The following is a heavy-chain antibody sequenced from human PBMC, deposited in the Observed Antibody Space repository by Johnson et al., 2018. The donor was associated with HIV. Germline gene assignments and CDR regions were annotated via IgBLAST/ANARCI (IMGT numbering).Heavy chain of an antibody. CDR2: ISYDGSNK. J-gene: IGHJ3*02. CDR1: GFTFSSYG. Sequence: QVQLVESGGGVVQPGRSLRLSCAASGFTFSSYGMHWVRQAPGKGLEWVAVISYDGSNKYYADSVKGRFTISRDTSKNTLYLQMNSLRAEDTAVYYCAKDPNSSNCSGVTCYSAAFDIWGQGTMVTVSS. V-gene: IGHV3-33*05. CDR3: AKDPNSSNCSGVTCYSAAFDI. D-gene: IGHD2-15*01.